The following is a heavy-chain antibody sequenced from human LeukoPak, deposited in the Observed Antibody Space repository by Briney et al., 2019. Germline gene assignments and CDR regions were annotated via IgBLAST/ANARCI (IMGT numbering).Heavy chain of an antibody. J-gene: IGHJ6*02. CDR2: ISWDGGST. Sequence: PGGSLRLSCAASGFTFSSYSMNWVRQAPGKGLEWVSLISWDGGSTYYADSVKGRFTISRDNSKNSLYLQMNSLRTEDTALYYCAKARGSSWYRGYYYGMDVWGQGTTVTVSS. V-gene: IGHV3-43*01. CDR1: GFTFSSYS. D-gene: IGHD6-13*01. CDR3: AKARGSSWYRGYYYGMDV.